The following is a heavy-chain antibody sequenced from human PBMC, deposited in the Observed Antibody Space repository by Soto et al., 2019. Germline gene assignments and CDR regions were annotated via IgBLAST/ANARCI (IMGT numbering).Heavy chain of an antibody. CDR2: IIPIFGTA. D-gene: IGHD6-13*01. CDR1: GGTFSSYA. V-gene: IGHV1-69*13. J-gene: IGHJ6*02. CDR3: ARDSRDSSSWYPVGYYYGMDV. Sequence: ASVKVSCKASGGTFSSYAISWVRQAPGQGLEWMGGIIPIFGTANYAQKFQGRVTITADESTSTAYMELSSLRSEDTAVYYCARDSRDSSSWYPVGYYYGMDVWGQGTTVTVSS.